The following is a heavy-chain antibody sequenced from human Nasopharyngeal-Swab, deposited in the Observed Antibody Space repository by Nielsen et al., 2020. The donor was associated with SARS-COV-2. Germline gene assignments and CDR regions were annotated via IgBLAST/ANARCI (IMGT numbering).Heavy chain of an antibody. D-gene: IGHD3-10*01. CDR2: INAGNGNT. CDR1: GYTFTSYA. J-gene: IGHJ3*02. V-gene: IGHV1-3*01. CDR3: ARDPRGDDAFDI. Sequence: ASVKVSCKAPGYTFTSYAMHWVRQAPGQRLEWMGWINAGNGNTKYSQKFQGRVTITRDTSASTAYMELSSLRSEDTAVYYCARDPRGDDAFDIWGQGTMVTVSS.